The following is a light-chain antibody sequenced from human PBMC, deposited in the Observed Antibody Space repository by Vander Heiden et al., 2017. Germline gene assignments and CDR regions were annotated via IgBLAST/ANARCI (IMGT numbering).Light chain of an antibody. Sequence: QSVLTQPPPVSGAPGLRVTNSCAGSSTNSGAGYYVHWYQQLPGTAPKLLIYGNSNRPSGVPDRFSGSKSGTSASLAITGLQAEDEADYYCQSYDSSLSGSVFGTGTKVTVL. CDR3: QSYDSSLSGSV. V-gene: IGLV1-40*01. J-gene: IGLJ1*01. CDR2: GNS. CDR1: STNSGAGYY.